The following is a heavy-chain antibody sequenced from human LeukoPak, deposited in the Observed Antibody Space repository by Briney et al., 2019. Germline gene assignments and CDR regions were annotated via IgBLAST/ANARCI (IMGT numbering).Heavy chain of an antibody. J-gene: IGHJ3*02. CDR3: AKDIAYGSGSYGYAFDI. D-gene: IGHD3-10*01. V-gene: IGHV3-9*01. Sequence: GGSLRLSCAASGFTFDDYAMHWVRQAPGKGLEWVSGISWNSGSIGYADSVKGRFTISRDNAKNSLYLQMNSLRAEDTALYYCAKDIAYGSGSYGYAFDIWGQGTMVTVSS. CDR1: GFTFDDYA. CDR2: ISWNSGSI.